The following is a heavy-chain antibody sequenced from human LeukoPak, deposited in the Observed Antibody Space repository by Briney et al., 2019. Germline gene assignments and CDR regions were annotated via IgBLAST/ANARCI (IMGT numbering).Heavy chain of an antibody. CDR3: AREGELWATFDH. D-gene: IGHD5-18*01. CDR1: GFTFSSYG. V-gene: IGHV3-33*01. CDR2: IWYDGSNK. Sequence: GGSLRLSCAASGFTFSSYGMHWVRQAPGKGLEWVAVIWYDGSNKYYADSVKGRFTISRDNSKNTLYLQMNSLRAEDTAVYYCAREGELWATFDHWGQGTLVTVSS. J-gene: IGHJ4*02.